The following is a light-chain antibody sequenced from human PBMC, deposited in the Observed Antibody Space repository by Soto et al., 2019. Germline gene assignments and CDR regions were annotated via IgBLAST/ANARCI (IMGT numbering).Light chain of an antibody. CDR2: GAS. J-gene: IGKJ2*03. CDR1: QSVSSSY. V-gene: IGKV3-20*01. CDR3: QQYGASPPYS. Sequence: EIVLTQCPGTLSLSPGERATLSCRASQSVSSSYLAWYQQKPGQAPRLLIYGASNRATGIPDRFSGSGSGTDFTLTISRLEPEDFAVYYCQQYGASPPYSFGQGTKLEIK.